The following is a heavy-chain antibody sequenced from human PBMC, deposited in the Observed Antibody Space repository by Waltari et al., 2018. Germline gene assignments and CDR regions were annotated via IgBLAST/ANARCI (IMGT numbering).Heavy chain of an antibody. J-gene: IGHJ4*02. CDR2: ISSSSRYV. CDR3: ASLKGGGSRTSDY. CDR1: GFTFSSYS. D-gene: IGHD1-7*01. Sequence: VQLVESGGVLVKPGGSLRLSCAASGFTFSSYSMNLIRQAPVKGLESVSSISSSSRYVYYEESVKGRLTSSRDNAKNSLYLQMNSLRAEETAVYYCASLKGGGSRTSDYWGQGTLVTVSS. V-gene: IGHV3-21*01.